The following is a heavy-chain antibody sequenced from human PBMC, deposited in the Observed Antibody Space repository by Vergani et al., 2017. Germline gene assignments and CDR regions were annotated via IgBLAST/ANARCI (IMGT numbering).Heavy chain of an antibody. V-gene: IGHV3-23*04. CDR1: GFIFSSYA. Sequence: EAQLAESGGGLVQPGQSLRLSCAASGFIFSSYAMTWVRQAPGKGLEWVSSISSDGGSTYYADSVKGRFTISRDNSKNTLSLQMNSLTAEDTAIYYCAGPQGTSAYYYGGFDYWGQGILVTVSS. J-gene: IGHJ4*02. D-gene: IGHD3-22*01. CDR3: AGPQGTSAYYYGGFDY. CDR2: ISSDGGST.